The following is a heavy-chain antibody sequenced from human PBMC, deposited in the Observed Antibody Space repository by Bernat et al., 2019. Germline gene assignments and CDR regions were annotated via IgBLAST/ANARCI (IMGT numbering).Heavy chain of an antibody. J-gene: IGHJ4*02. CDR1: GFTFSSYG. CDR2: ISYDVSNK. Sequence: QVQLVESGGGVVQPGRSLRLSCAASGFTFSSYGMHWVRQAPCKGLDWVAVISYDVSNKYYADSVKGRFTISRDNSKNTLYLQMNSLRAEDTAVYYCAKDIGGRIVVPADMADYWGQGTLVTVSS. V-gene: IGHV3-30*18. CDR3: AKDIGGRIVVPADMADY. D-gene: IGHD2-2*01.